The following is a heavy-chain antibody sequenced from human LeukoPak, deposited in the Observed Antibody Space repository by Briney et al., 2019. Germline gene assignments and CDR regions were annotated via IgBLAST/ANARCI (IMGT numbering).Heavy chain of an antibody. D-gene: IGHD4-17*01. CDR3: ARDFIDYGDYAPNNWYFDL. Sequence: ETLSLTCAVYGGSFSGYYWSWIRQPPGKGLEWIGEFNHSGSTNYNPSLKSRVTISVDTSKNQFSLKLSSVTAADTAVYYCARDFIDYGDYAPNNWYFDLWGRGTLVTVSS. V-gene: IGHV4-34*01. CDR2: FNHSGST. CDR1: GGSFSGYY. J-gene: IGHJ2*01.